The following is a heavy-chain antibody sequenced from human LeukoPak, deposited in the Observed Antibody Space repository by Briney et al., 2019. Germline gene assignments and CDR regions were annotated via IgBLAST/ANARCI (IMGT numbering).Heavy chain of an antibody. CDR3: ARSHHYDSSGYSY. J-gene: IGHJ4*02. D-gene: IGHD3-22*01. Sequence: SETLSLTCTVSGGSISSYYWGWIRQPPGKGLEWNGCFYYSGSTNYNPSLKSRVTISVDTSKNQFSLKLSSVTAADTAVYYCARSHHYDSSGYSYWGQGTLVTVSS. CDR1: GGSISSYY. CDR2: FYYSGST. V-gene: IGHV4-59*08.